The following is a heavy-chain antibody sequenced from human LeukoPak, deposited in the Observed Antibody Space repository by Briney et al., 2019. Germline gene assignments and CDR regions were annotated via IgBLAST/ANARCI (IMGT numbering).Heavy chain of an antibody. CDR1: GFTVSSNY. J-gene: IGHJ6*04. V-gene: IGHV3-53*01. CDR2: IYSGGST. Sequence: EGSLRLSCAASGFTVSSNYMSWVRQAPGKGLEWVSDIYSGGSTYYADSVKGRFTISRDNSKNTLYLQMNSLRAEDTAVYYCARGEGSWQQHYCYYYSMDVWGKGTTVTVSS. CDR3: ARGEGSWQQHYCYYYSMDV. D-gene: IGHD6-13*01.